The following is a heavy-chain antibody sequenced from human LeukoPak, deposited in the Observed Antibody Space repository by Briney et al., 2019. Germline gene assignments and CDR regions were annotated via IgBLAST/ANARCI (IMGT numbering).Heavy chain of an antibody. CDR1: GGTFSSYA. Sequence: GSSVKVSCKASGGTFSSYAISWVRQAPGQGLEWMGGIIPIFGTANYAQKFQGRVTITADKSTSTAYMELSSLRSEDTAVYYCARWEMNYSGHDGDWFDPWGQGTLVTVSS. V-gene: IGHV1-69*06. D-gene: IGHD5-12*01. CDR2: IIPIFGTA. CDR3: ARWEMNYSGHDGDWFDP. J-gene: IGHJ5*02.